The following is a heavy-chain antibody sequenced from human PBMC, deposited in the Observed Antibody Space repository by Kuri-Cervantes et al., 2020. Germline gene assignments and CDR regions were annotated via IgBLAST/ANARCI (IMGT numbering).Heavy chain of an antibody. D-gene: IGHD4-11*01. J-gene: IGHJ4*02. V-gene: IGHV4-34*01. CDR2: INHSGGT. CDR1: GGSFSGYY. Sequence: SETLSLTCAVYGGSFSGYYWSWIRQAPGKGLEWIGEINHSGGTNYIPSLKSRVTISVDTSKNQFSLNLSSVTAADTAVYYCARTDYIHWGQGTLVTVSS. CDR3: ARTDYIH.